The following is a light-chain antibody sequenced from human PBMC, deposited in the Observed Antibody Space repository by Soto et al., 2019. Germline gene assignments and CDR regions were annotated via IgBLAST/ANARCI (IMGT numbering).Light chain of an antibody. J-gene: IGLJ1*01. CDR3: SSWDDNLDAEV. V-gene: IGLV1-44*01. Sequence: QSVPNPPAAASGSPGQRVPISRFGSISNIVSNTVNWYQHLAGTAPKRLIDTXXQXXXXVPDRFSGSKSGTSASLAISGLQFEDEADYHCSSWDDNLDAEVFGAGTKVTV. CDR1: ISNIVSNT. CDR2: TXX.